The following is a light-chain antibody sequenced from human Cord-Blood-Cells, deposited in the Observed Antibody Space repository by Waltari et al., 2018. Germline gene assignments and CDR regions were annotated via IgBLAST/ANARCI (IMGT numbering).Light chain of an antibody. Sequence: QSALTQPASVSGSPGQSITISCTGTRSAVGGYHYVSWYQQHPGKAPKLMIYDVSKRPSGVSNRFSGSKSGNTASLTISGLQAEDEADYYCSSYTSSSTLVFGGGTKLTVL. CDR3: SSYTSSSTLV. J-gene: IGLJ2*01. V-gene: IGLV2-14*01. CDR2: DVS. CDR1: RSAVGGYHY.